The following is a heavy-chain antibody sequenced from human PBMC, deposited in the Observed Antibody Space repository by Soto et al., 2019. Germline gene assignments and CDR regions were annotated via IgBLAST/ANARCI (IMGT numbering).Heavy chain of an antibody. J-gene: IGHJ6*02. CDR3: AREGRDLLTSGMDV. Sequence: SLRLSCAASGFTFSSYGMHWVRQAPGKGLEWVAVIWYDGSNKYYADSVKGRFTISRDNSKNTLYLQMNSLRAEDTAVYYCAREGRDLLTSGMDVWGQGTTVTVSS. V-gene: IGHV3-33*01. CDR2: IWYDGSNK. CDR1: GFTFSSYG.